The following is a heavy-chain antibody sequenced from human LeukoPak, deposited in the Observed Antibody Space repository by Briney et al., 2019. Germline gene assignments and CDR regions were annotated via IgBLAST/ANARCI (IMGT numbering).Heavy chain of an antibody. CDR3: YYYYYMDV. CDR1: GGSNY. Sequence: SETLSLTCTVSGGSNYWSWIRQPAGKGPEWIGRIYTSGSTNYNPSLKSRVTISVDTSKSQFSLKLSSVTAADTAVYYYYYYYYMDVWGKGTTVTVSS. J-gene: IGHJ6*03. CDR2: IYTSGST. V-gene: IGHV4-4*07.